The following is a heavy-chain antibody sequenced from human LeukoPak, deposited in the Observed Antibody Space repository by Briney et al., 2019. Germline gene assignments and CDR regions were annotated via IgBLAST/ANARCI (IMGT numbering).Heavy chain of an antibody. D-gene: IGHD3-22*01. CDR3: AQNYYESSGYYYVLDY. V-gene: IGHV1-69*04. CDR1: GGTFSSYA. CDR2: IIPILGIA. Sequence: GASVKVSCKASGGTFSSYAISWVRQAPGQGLEWMGRIIPILGIANYAQKFQGRVTITADKSTSTAYMELSSLRSEDTAVYYCAQNYYESSGYYYVLDYWGQGTLVTVSS. J-gene: IGHJ4*02.